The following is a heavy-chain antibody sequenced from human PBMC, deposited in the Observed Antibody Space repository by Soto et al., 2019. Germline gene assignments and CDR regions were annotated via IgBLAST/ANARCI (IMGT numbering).Heavy chain of an antibody. CDR1: GYTFSNYA. V-gene: IGHV1-18*04. J-gene: IGHJ4*02. Sequence: ASVKVSCKASGYTFSNYAISWVRQAPGQGLEWMGWVSPYNGNANYTEKFQGRVSMTTDTSTTTAYMELTSLTSDDTAIYYCARATSLIMAAPAYWGQGILVTVSS. CDR2: VSPYNGNA. D-gene: IGHD2-8*01. CDR3: ARATSLIMAAPAY.